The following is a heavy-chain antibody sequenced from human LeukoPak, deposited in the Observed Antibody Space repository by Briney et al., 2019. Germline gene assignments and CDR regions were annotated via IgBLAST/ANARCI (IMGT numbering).Heavy chain of an antibody. J-gene: IGHJ5*02. CDR3: ARDYYDSSGYYPNWFDP. CDR1: GFTFSNYW. V-gene: IGHV3-7*01. D-gene: IGHD3-22*01. CDR2: IKQDGSEK. Sequence: PGGSLRLSCAASGFTFSNYWMSWARQAPGKGLEWVANIKQDGSEKYYVDSVKGRFTISRDNAKNSLYLQMNSLRAEDTAVYYCARDYYDSSGYYPNWFDPWGQGTLVTVSS.